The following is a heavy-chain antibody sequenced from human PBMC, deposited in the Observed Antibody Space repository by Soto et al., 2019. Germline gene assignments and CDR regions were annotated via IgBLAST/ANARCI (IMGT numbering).Heavy chain of an antibody. CDR3: ALFFMILPVGPLHV. D-gene: IGHD3-16*01. Sequence: PGGPLRQSGAASVFTFSDYYITLILQATGKGLEWISYISSTGTTIYYADSVKGRFTISRDNAKNSLYLQMNSLSAEDTAVYYCALFFMILPVGPLHVWCQGILVSVSS. CDR1: VFTFSDYY. V-gene: IGHV3-11*01. J-gene: IGHJ3*01. CDR2: ISSTGTTI.